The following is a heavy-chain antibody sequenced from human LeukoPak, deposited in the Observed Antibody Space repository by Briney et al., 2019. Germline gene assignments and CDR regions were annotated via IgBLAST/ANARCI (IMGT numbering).Heavy chain of an antibody. D-gene: IGHD2-15*01. CDR2: IYYSGST. J-gene: IGHJ6*02. CDR3: ARALGVGCSGGSCYSGRYYYGMDV. Sequence: SETLSLTCTVSGGSISSYYWSWIRQPPGKGLEWIGYIYYSGSTNYNPSLKSRVTISVDTSKNQFSLKLSSVTAADTAVYYCARALGVGCSGGSCYSGRYYYGMDVWGQGTTVTVSS. V-gene: IGHV4-59*01. CDR1: GGSISSYY.